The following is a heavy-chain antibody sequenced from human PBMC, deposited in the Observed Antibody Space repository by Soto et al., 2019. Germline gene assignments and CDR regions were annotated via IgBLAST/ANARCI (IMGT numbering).Heavy chain of an antibody. V-gene: IGHV3-9*01. CDR1: GFTLDDYA. D-gene: IGHD6-13*01. Sequence: EVQLVESGGGVVQPGRSLRLSCTGSGFTLDDYAMNWVRQRPGAGLVGVAGISWSSGNIAHADTVKGRFTVSRDNDISSLYLQMNSMRVEDTAMYYCARGGSGALTLAAGRTIWFDHWGQGTLVIVSS. CDR2: ISWSSGNI. CDR3: ARGGSGALTLAAGRTIWFDH. J-gene: IGHJ5*02.